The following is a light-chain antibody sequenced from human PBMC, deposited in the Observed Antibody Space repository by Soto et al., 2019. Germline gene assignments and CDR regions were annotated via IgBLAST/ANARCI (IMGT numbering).Light chain of an antibody. J-gene: IGKJ5*01. V-gene: IGKV3-20*01. Sequence: EIVLTQSPGTLSLSPGERATLSCRASQSVSSSYLAWYQQKPGQAPRLLIYGVSSRATGIPDRFSGSGSGTDFTLTISRLEPEDVAVYYCQQSGSSPQTFGQGTRLEIK. CDR1: QSVSSSY. CDR3: QQSGSSPQT. CDR2: GVS.